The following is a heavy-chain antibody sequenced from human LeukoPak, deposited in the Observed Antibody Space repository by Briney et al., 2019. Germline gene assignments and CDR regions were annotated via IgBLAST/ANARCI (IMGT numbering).Heavy chain of an antibody. CDR3: ARERIYGSGPKYYYYGMDV. D-gene: IGHD3-10*01. CDR2: INPKSGGT. J-gene: IGHJ6*02. Sequence: ASVKVSCKDSGYTFTGYFMRWVRQGPGQGLGWMGWINPKSGGTDYAQKFQGGVTMTRDMSISTAYMELSRLRSDDTAVYYCARERIYGSGPKYYYYGMDVWGQGTTVTVSS. CDR1: GYTFTGYF. V-gene: IGHV1-2*02.